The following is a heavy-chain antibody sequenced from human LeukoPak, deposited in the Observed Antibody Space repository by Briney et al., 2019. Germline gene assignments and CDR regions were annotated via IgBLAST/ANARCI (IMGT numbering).Heavy chain of an antibody. D-gene: IGHD3-10*01. CDR3: ARDLIWFGEFY. Sequence: SETLSLTCTVSGYSISSGYYWGWIRQSPGKGLEWIATIYRSGSTYYNPSLKSRVTISIDTTKNQFSLKLSSVTAADTAVYYCARDLIWFGEFYWGQGTLVTVSS. CDR1: GYSISSGYY. J-gene: IGHJ4*02. CDR2: IYRSGST. V-gene: IGHV4-38-2*02.